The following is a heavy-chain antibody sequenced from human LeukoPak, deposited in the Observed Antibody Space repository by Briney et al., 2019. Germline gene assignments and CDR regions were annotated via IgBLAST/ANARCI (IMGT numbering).Heavy chain of an antibody. J-gene: IGHJ5*02. CDR2: INAGNGNT. V-gene: IGHV1-3*01. D-gene: IGHD3-22*01. CDR3: ARNYYYDSSGYYYNWFDP. CDR1: GYTFTSYA. Sequence: GASVKVSCKASGYTFTSYAMHWVRQAPGQRLEWMGWINAGNGNTKYSQKFQGRVTITRDTFASTAYMELSSLRSEDTAVYYCARNYYYDSSGYYYNWFDPWGQGTLVTVSS.